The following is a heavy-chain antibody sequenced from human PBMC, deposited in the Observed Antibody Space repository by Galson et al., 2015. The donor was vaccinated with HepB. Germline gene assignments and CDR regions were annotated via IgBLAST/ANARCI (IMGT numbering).Heavy chain of an antibody. CDR2: INAGNGNT. Sequence: SVKVSCKASGYTFTSYAMHWVRQAPGQRLEWMGWINAGNGNTKYSQKFQGRVTITRDTSASTAYMELSSLRSEDTAVYYCARGSGSSWPELSYFDYWGQGTLVTVSS. CDR1: GYTFTSYA. D-gene: IGHD6-13*01. V-gene: IGHV1-3*01. CDR3: ARGSGSSWPELSYFDY. J-gene: IGHJ4*02.